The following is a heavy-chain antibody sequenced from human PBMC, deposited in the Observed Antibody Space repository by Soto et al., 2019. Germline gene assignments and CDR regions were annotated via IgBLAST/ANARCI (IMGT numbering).Heavy chain of an antibody. CDR2: ISGSGDAT. V-gene: IGHV3-23*01. J-gene: IGHJ6*02. CDR1: GFPFSTSA. D-gene: IGHD4-17*01. Sequence: EVQLLESGGGLVRPGGSLRLSCAASGFPFSTSAMNWVRQAPGKGLEWVSAISGSGDATRYADSVRGRFAISRDNSKNTLSLQINSLRVEDTAIYYCAKSVNRQLVQYAMDVWGQGTSVTVSS. CDR3: AKSVNRQLVQYAMDV.